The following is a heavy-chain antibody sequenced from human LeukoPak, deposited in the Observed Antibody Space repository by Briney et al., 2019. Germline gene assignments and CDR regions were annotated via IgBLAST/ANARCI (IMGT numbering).Heavy chain of an antibody. D-gene: IGHD3-3*01. V-gene: IGHV3-23*01. CDR1: GFTFSSYA. CDR3: AKDPVYGSGQSHPSDY. Sequence: GGSLRLSCAASGFTFSSYAMSWVRQAPGKGLEWVSTVSGNGGITYYADSMKGLFTITRNNSNNTLFLLMNSLRGEETAVYYCAKDPVYGSGQSHPSDYWGQGTLVTVSS. CDR2: VSGNGGIT. J-gene: IGHJ4*02.